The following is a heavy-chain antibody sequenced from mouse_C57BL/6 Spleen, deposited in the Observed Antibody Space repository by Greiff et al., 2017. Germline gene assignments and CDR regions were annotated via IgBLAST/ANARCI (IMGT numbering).Heavy chain of an antibody. J-gene: IGHJ2*01. D-gene: IGHD2-3*01. CDR1: GFTFTNNY. CDR3: ARDGYYLFDY. CDR2: IDPANGNT. V-gene: IGHV14-3*01. Sequence: VQLKESVAELVRPGASVKLSCTASGFTFTNNYMHWVKQRPERGLEWIGRIDPANGNTKYAPKFQGKATIPVDTPSNTAYLQLSSLTSEDTAIYDCARDGYYLFDYWGKGTTLTVAS.